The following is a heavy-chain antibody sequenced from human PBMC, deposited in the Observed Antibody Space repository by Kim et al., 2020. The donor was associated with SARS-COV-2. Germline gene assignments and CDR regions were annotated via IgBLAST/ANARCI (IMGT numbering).Heavy chain of an antibody. CDR3: ARDRRGLGSYYSAAYNYGVDV. CDR1: GDSIKNYY. Sequence: SETLSLTCTVSGDSIKNYYWTWIRHPPGGGLEWIGTIYYTGSTNYNPSLKSRVTILLDTSKTQFSLILGSVTAADTAVYYCARDRRGLGSYYSAAYNYGVDVWGQGTTVTVSS. J-gene: IGHJ6*02. D-gene: IGHD3-10*01. V-gene: IGHV4-59*13. CDR2: IYYTGST.